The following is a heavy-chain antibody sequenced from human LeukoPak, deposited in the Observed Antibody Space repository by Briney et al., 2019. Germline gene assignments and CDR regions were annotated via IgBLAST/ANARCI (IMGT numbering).Heavy chain of an antibody. CDR2: IYYSGST. D-gene: IGHD4-17*01. CDR3: ARHSGVDYGDYGGDGNYFDY. Sequence: SETLSLTCAVYGGSFSGYYWSWIRQLPGKGLEWIGSIYYSGSTYYNPSLKSRVTISVDTSKNQFSLRLSSVTAADTTVYYCARHSGVDYGDYGGDGNYFDYWGQGTLVTVSS. V-gene: IGHV4-34*01. CDR1: GGSFSGYY. J-gene: IGHJ4*02.